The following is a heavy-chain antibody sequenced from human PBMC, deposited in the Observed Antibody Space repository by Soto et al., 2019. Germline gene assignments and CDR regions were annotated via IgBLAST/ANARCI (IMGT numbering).Heavy chain of an antibody. D-gene: IGHD3-10*01. V-gene: IGHV3-33*01. Sequence: QVQLVESGGGVVQPGRSLRLSCAASGFTFSSYGMHWVRQAPGKGLEWVAVIWYDGSNKYYADSVKGRFTISRDNSKNTLYLQMNSLRAEDTAVYYCARDFGDGSGSHFDYWGQGTLVTVSS. CDR2: IWYDGSNK. CDR1: GFTFSSYG. CDR3: ARDFGDGSGSHFDY. J-gene: IGHJ4*02.